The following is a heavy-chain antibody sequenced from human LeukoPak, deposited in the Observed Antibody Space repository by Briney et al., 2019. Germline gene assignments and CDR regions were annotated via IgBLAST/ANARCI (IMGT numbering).Heavy chain of an antibody. CDR1: GYTFTGYY. Sequence: ASVKVSCTASGYTFTGYYMHWVRQAPGQGLEWMGCINPNSGGTNYAQKFQGRVTMTRDTSISTAYMELSRLRSDDTAVYYCARDLTTGGSSSVNWFDPWGQGTLVTVSS. V-gene: IGHV1-2*02. CDR3: ARDLTTGGSSSVNWFDP. J-gene: IGHJ5*02. CDR2: INPNSGGT. D-gene: IGHD6-13*01.